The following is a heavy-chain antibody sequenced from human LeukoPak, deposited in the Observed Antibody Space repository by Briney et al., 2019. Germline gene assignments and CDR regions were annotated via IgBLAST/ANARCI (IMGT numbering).Heavy chain of an antibody. CDR3: ARDGTMSTRAPGGVPDY. Sequence: ASVKVSCKASGYTFTDYYMHWVRQAPGQGLEWMGWINPNSGDTYYAPKFQGRVTMTRDTSISTACMELSRLRSDDTAVYYCARDGTMSTRAPGGVPDYWGQGTLVTVSS. CDR1: GYTFTDYY. J-gene: IGHJ4*02. D-gene: IGHD3-10*02. V-gene: IGHV1-2*02. CDR2: INPNSGDT.